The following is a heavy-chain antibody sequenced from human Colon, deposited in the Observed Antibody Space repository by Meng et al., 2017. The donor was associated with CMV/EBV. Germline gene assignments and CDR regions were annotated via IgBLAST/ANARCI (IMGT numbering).Heavy chain of an antibody. CDR2: VSGSGGTT. D-gene: IGHD2-15*01. CDR1: GFTFSRHE. V-gene: IGHV3-48*03. Sequence: GGSLRLSCTASGFTFSRHEVTWVRQAPGKGLEWVSYVSGSGGTTHYADSVKGRFTISRDNADNSLYLQMNSLRAEDTAIYYCARDGVVVLGATRDWGQGTLVTVSS. J-gene: IGHJ4*02. CDR3: ARDGVVVLGATRD.